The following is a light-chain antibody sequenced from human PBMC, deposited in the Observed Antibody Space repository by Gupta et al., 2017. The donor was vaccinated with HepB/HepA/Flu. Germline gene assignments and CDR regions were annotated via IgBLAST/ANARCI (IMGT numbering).Light chain of an antibody. CDR2: GAS. CDR3: QKYNGAPLT. CDR1: QDITNS. V-gene: IGKV1-27*01. Sequence: DIQMTQSPSSLSASVGDRVTITCRASQDITNSLAWYQQKPGKVPKVLIYGASTLQSGVPSRFSGSGSGTDFALTISSLQPEDVATYYCQKYNGAPLTFGQGTKVEI. J-gene: IGKJ1*01.